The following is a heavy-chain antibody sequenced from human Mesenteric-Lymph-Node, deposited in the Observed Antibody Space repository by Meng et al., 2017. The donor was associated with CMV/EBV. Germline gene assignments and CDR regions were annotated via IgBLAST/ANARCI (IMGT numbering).Heavy chain of an antibody. D-gene: IGHD2-2*01. J-gene: IGHJ4*02. V-gene: IGHV1-8*03. CDR3: ARGRGGYCSSSSCLCDY. CDR1: GYTFTTYD. CDR2: MNPNSGNT. Sequence: ASVKVSCKASGYTFTTYDINWVRQATGQGLEWMGWMNPNSGNTGYAQKFQGRVTITRNTSISTAYMELSSLRSEDTAVYYCARGRGGYCSSSSCLCDYWGQGSLVTVSS.